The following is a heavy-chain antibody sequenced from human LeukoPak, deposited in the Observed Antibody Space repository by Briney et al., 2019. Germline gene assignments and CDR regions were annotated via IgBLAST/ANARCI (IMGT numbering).Heavy chain of an antibody. Sequence: EPGGSLRLSCAASGFTFSSHAMHWVRQAPGKGLEFVSAIISNGVTTYYANSVKGRFTISRDNSKNTLYLQMGGLRAGDMAVYYCARVPAPGDYGDLPDYWGQGTLVTVSS. D-gene: IGHD4/OR15-4a*01. J-gene: IGHJ4*02. CDR1: GFTFSSHA. V-gene: IGHV3-64*01. CDR3: ARVPAPGDYGDLPDY. CDR2: IISNGVTT.